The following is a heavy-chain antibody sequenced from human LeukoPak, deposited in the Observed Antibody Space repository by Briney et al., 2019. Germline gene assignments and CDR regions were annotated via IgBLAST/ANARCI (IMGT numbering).Heavy chain of an antibody. D-gene: IGHD6-13*01. Sequence: SETLSLTCTVSGGSISNYYWSWIRQPPGKGLEWIGYIHCSGSTNYNPSLKSRVTISEDTSKNQFSLKLTSVTAADTAVYYCARSSSWYTIDYWGQGTLVTVSS. CDR3: ARSSSWYTIDY. CDR1: GGSISNYY. V-gene: IGHV4-59*01. CDR2: IHCSGST. J-gene: IGHJ4*02.